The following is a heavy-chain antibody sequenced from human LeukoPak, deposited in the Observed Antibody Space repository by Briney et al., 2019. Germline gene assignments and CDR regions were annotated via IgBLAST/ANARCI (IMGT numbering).Heavy chain of an antibody. Sequence: SETLSLTCTVSGGSISSGSYYWSWIRQPAGKGLEWIGRIYTSGSTNYNPSLKSRVTISVDTSKNQFSLKLSSVTAADTAVYYCARGLGDYAADYWRQGTLVTVSS. J-gene: IGHJ4*02. V-gene: IGHV4-61*02. CDR1: GGSISSGSYY. CDR3: ARGLGDYAADY. D-gene: IGHD4-17*01. CDR2: IYTSGST.